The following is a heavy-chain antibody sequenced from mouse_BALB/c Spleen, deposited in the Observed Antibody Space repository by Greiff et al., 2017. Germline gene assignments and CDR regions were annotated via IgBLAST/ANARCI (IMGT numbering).Heavy chain of an antibody. J-gene: IGHJ4*01. V-gene: IGHV5-6*01. CDR2: ISSGGSYT. Sequence: EVQRVESGGDLVKPGGSLKLSCAASGFTFSSYGMSWVRQTPDKRLEWVATISSGGSYTYYPDSVKGRFTISRDNAKNTLYLQMSSLKSEDTAMYYCARQVLRDYYAMDYWGQGTSVTVSS. CDR1: GFTFSSYG. CDR3: ARQVLRDYYAMDY. D-gene: IGHD1-1*01.